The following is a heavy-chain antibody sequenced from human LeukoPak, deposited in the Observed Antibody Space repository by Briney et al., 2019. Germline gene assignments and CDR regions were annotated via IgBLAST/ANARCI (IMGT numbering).Heavy chain of an antibody. Sequence: SETLSLTCTVSGGSISSYYWSWIRQPPGKGLEGIGYIYYSGSTNYNPSLKSRVTISVDTSKNQFSLKPSSVTAADTAVYYCARATPMVRGVYDYWGQGTLVTVSS. D-gene: IGHD3-10*01. J-gene: IGHJ4*02. V-gene: IGHV4-59*01. CDR3: ARATPMVRGVYDY. CDR1: GGSISSYY. CDR2: IYYSGST.